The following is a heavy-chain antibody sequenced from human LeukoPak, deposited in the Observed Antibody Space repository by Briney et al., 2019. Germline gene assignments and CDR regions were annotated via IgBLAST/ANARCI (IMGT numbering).Heavy chain of an antibody. CDR3: ARNLPVRNDGWPLFDY. Sequence: GGSLRLSCAASGFTFSDSYMSWIRQSPGKGPEWISYISSSGETIYYADSMKGRFTISRDNAKNSLYLHINSLSAEDTAVYYCARNLPVRNDGWPLFDYWGQGTLVTVSS. V-gene: IGHV3-11*01. CDR1: GFTFSDSY. J-gene: IGHJ4*02. D-gene: IGHD1-1*01. CDR2: ISSSGETI.